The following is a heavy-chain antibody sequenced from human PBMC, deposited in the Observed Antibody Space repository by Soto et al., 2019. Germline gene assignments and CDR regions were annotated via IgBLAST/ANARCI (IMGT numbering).Heavy chain of an antibody. CDR1: GFMLTSYA. CDR3: AKERNSSGYYGYYGMDV. J-gene: IGHJ6*02. CDR2: LSSSGVGT. D-gene: IGHD3-22*01. Sequence: GGSLRLSCAASGFMLTSYAMSWVRQAPGKGLEWVSALSSSGVGTYYADSVKGRFTISRDNSKNTLFLQMNSLRVEDTAVYYCAKERNSSGYYGYYGMDVWGQGTTVTSP. V-gene: IGHV3-23*01.